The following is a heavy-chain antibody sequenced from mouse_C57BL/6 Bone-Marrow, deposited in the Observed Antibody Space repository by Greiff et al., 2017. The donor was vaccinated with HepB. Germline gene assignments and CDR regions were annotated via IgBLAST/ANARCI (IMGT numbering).Heavy chain of an antibody. J-gene: IGHJ1*03. D-gene: IGHD1-2*01. CDR2: ISYDGSN. V-gene: IGHV3-6*01. CDR1: GYSITSGYY. Sequence: VQLQQSGPGLVKPSQSLSLTCSVTGYSITSGYYWNWIRQFPGNKLEWMGYISYDGSNNYNPSLNNRISITRDKSKNQFFLKLNSVTTEDTATYYCARSPLLLYWYFEVWGTGTTVTVSS. CDR3: ARSPLLLYWYFEV.